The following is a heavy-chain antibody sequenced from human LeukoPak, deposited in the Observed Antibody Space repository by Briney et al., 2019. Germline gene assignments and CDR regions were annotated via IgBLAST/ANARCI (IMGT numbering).Heavy chain of an antibody. CDR1: GFTFSNAW. CDR2: IKSKTDGGTT. D-gene: IGHD4/OR15-4a*01. J-gene: IGHJ4*02. V-gene: IGHV3-15*01. CDR3: ARAQTMVAYPFLY. Sequence: PGGSLRLSCAASGFTFSNAWMSWVRQAPGKGLEWVGRIKSKTDGGTTDYAAPVKGRFTISRDDSKNTLYLQMNSLKTEDTAVYYCARAQTMVAYPFLYWGQGTLVTVSS.